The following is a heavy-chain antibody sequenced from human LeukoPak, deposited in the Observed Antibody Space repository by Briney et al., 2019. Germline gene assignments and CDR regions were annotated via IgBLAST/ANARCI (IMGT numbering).Heavy chain of an antibody. Sequence: SETLSLTCSVSGASISSSDYYWGWIRQPPGKGLEWIGTIYHSGSTYYNTSLKSRVTISVDTSKNQLSLKLSSVTAADTALYYCARESNYHGSGTGWFDPWGQGTLVTVSS. V-gene: IGHV4-39*07. CDR1: GASISSSDYY. J-gene: IGHJ5*02. D-gene: IGHD3-10*01. CDR2: IYHSGST. CDR3: ARESNYHGSGTGWFDP.